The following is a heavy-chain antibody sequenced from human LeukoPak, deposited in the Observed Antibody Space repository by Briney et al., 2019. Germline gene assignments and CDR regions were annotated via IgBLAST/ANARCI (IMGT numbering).Heavy chain of an antibody. CDR2: ISSSGSTI. D-gene: IGHD5-24*01. CDR3: ANTLTERWLQSNPDY. CDR1: GFTFSDYY. J-gene: IGHJ4*02. Sequence: NPGGSLRLSCAASGFTFSDYYMSWIRQAPGKGLEWVSYISSSGSTIYYADSVKGRFTISRDNAKNSLYLQMNSLRAEDTAVYYCANTLTERWLQSNPDYWGRGTLVTVSS. V-gene: IGHV3-11*01.